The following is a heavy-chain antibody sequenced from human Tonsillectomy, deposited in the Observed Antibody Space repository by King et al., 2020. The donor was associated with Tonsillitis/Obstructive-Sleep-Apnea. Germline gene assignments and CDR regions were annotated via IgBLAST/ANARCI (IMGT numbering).Heavy chain of an antibody. CDR3: AKAPTALPALFDY. D-gene: IGHD2-2*01. CDR2: ISGSGGST. CDR1: GFTFSNSA. Sequence: DVQLVESGGGLVQPGESLRLSCATSGFTFSNSAMSWVRQAPETRLEWVSAISGSGGSTYYAESVKGRFTISRDNSKNTLYLDMNTLRAEDTAVYYCAKAPTALPALFDYWGQGTLVTVSS. J-gene: IGHJ4*02. V-gene: IGHV3-23*04.